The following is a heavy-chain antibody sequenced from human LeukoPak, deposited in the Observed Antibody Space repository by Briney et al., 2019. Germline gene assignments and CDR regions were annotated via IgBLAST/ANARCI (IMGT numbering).Heavy chain of an antibody. Sequence: SETLSLTCAVYGGSFSGYYWSWIRQPPGKGLEWIGEINHSGSTNYNPSLKSRVTISVDTSKNQFSLKLSSVTAADTAVYYCAREPYYDSSGYYPYFDYRGQGTLVTVSS. D-gene: IGHD3-22*01. V-gene: IGHV4-34*01. CDR3: AREPYYDSSGYYPYFDY. CDR2: INHSGST. CDR1: GGSFSGYY. J-gene: IGHJ4*02.